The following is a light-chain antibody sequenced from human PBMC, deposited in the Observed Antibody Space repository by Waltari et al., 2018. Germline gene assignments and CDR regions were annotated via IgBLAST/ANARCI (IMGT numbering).Light chain of an antibody. V-gene: IGLV1-44*01. CDR3: AAWDDSLKGVV. J-gene: IGLJ2*01. CDR1: NSNIGFYA. Sequence: QSVLTQPPSASGTPGQRVTISCSGSNSNIGFYAVNWYQQIPGTAPRLLAHGANQRPSGVPDRFSASKSGTSASLAITGLQFEDEAEYSCAAWDDSLKGVVFGGGTKLTVL. CDR2: GAN.